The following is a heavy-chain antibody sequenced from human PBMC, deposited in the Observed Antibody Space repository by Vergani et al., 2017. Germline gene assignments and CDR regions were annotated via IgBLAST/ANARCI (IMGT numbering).Heavy chain of an antibody. V-gene: IGHV4-39*01. Sequence: QLQLQESGPGLVRPSKTLSLTCSVSGESVSSIYHDWGWIRQAPGKGLEWIATFSYNGGTTYNPSLKSRVSMSVDTSNNQLSLNLTSVTAADTAVYFCAKQDIVEVPSTTPDAFSFWGQGTMVTVSS. D-gene: IGHD2-15*01. CDR1: GESVSSIYHD. CDR3: AKQDIVEVPSTTPDAFSF. J-gene: IGHJ3*01. CDR2: FSYNGGT.